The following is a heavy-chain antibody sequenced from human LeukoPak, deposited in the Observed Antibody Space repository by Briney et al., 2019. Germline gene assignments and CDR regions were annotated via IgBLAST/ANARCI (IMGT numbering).Heavy chain of an antibody. CDR3: ARDYYDSSGYYYVAPFDP. Sequence: PGGSLRLSCAASGFTFSSYAMSWVRQAPGKGLERVSAISGSGGSTYYADSVKGRFAISRDNSKNTLYLQMGSLRAEDMAVYYCARDYYDSSGYYYVAPFDPWGQGTLVTVSS. J-gene: IGHJ5*02. CDR1: GFTFSSYA. V-gene: IGHV3-23*01. CDR2: ISGSGGST. D-gene: IGHD3-22*01.